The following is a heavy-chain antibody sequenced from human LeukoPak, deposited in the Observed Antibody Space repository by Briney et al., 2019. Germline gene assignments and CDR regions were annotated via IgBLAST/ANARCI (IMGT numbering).Heavy chain of an antibody. Sequence: GGSLRLSCAASGFTLSDHYMDWVRQAPGKGLEWVGRTRKKANRYTTEYAASVKGRFTISRDDSKNSLYLQINSLKTEDTAVYYCTRGGRYLPLDIWGQGTMVTVSS. J-gene: IGHJ3*02. CDR1: GFTLSDHY. V-gene: IGHV3-72*01. D-gene: IGHD3-10*01. CDR3: TRGGRYLPLDI. CDR2: TRKKANRYTT.